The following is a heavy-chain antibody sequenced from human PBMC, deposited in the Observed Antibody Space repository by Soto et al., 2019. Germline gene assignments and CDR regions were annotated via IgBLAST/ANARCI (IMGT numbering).Heavy chain of an antibody. Sequence: ASVKVSCKASGGTFSSYAISWVRQAPGQGLEWMGGIIPIFGTANYAQKFQGRVTITADGSTSTAYMELSSLRSEDTAVYYCARGEISRGYSSSLYYFDYSGQGTLVTVSS. CDR3: ARGEISRGYSSSLYYFDY. J-gene: IGHJ4*02. D-gene: IGHD6-13*01. V-gene: IGHV1-69*13. CDR1: GGTFSSYA. CDR2: IIPIFGTA.